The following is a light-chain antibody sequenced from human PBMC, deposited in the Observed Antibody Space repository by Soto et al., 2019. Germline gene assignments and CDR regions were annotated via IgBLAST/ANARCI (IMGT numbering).Light chain of an antibody. CDR2: DAS. CDR1: QSISSW. CDR3: QQQWT. J-gene: IGKJ1*01. V-gene: IGKV1-5*01. Sequence: DIQMTQSPSTLSASVGDRVTITCRASQSISSWLAWYQQKPEKAPKLLIYDASSLESGVPSRFSGSGSGTEFTLTISSLQPDDFATYYCQQQWTFGQGTKVEIK.